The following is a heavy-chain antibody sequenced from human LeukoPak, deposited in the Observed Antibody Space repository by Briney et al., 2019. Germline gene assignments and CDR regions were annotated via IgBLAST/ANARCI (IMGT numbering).Heavy chain of an antibody. Sequence: PGGSLRLSCAASGFTFSSYWMSWVRQAPGKGLEWVANIKQDGSEKYYVDSVKGRFTISRDNAKNSLYLQMNSLRAEDTAVYYCARAPLQPRGLWATTAHLDYWGQGTLVTVSS. J-gene: IGHJ4*02. V-gene: IGHV3-7*02. D-gene: IGHD4-17*01. CDR1: GFTFSSYW. CDR3: ARAPLQPRGLWATTAHLDY. CDR2: IKQDGSEK.